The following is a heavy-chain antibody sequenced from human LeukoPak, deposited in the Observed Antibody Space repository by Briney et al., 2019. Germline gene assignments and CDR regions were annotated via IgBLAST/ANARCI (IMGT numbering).Heavy chain of an antibody. CDR2: ISYDGSNK. V-gene: IGHV3-30-3*01. J-gene: IGHJ4*02. CDR1: GFTFSSYA. CDR3: AKDGSTSGLQRHFHS. Sequence: GGSLRLSCAASGFTFSSYAMHWVRQAPGKGLEWVAVISYDGSNKYYADSVKGRFTISRDNSKNTLYLQMNSLRVEDTAMYYCAKDGSTSGLQRHFHSWGQGTLVTVPS. D-gene: IGHD3-10*01.